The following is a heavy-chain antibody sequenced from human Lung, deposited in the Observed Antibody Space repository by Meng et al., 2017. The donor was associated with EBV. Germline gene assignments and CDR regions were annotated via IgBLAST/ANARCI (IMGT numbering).Heavy chain of an antibody. V-gene: IGHV3-74*01. CDR3: VRGGPIDY. J-gene: IGHJ4*02. CDR2: VKSDGSST. CDR1: GFTFSSYW. Sequence: VESGAGLVQPGGSLGFSFAALGFTFSSYWMHWVRQAPGKGLMWLSSVKSDGSSTYYADSVKGRFTISRDNAKNTLYLEMNSLSAEDTAVYYCVRGGPIDYWGQGTLVTVSS.